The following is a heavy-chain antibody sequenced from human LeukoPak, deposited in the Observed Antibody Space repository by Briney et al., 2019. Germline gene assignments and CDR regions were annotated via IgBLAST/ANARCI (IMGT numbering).Heavy chain of an antibody. V-gene: IGHV4-39*01. CDR3: AKSDGYGLIDY. Sequence: PSETLSLTCTVSGVSTSSSNYYWGWIRQPPGKGLEWIGNIYSSGSTYFNSSLKSRVTISIDTSKNQVSLKMSSVTAADTAVYYCAKSDGYGLIDYWGQGTLVTVSS. CDR1: GVSTSSSNYY. J-gene: IGHJ4*01. CDR2: IYSSGST. D-gene: IGHD2-21*02.